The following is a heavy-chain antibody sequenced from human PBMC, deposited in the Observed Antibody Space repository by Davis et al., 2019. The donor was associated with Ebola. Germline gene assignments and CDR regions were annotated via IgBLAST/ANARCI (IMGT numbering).Heavy chain of an antibody. CDR3: ARGVGWGYYFDY. Sequence: ASVKVSCKASGYTFTGYYMHWVRQAPGQGLEWMGRINPNSGGTNYAQKFQGRVTMTRDTSISTAYMGLSRLRSEDTAVYYCARGVGWGYYFDYWGQGTLVTVSS. J-gene: IGHJ4*02. CDR2: INPNSGGT. D-gene: IGHD2-15*01. CDR1: GYTFTGYY. V-gene: IGHV1-2*06.